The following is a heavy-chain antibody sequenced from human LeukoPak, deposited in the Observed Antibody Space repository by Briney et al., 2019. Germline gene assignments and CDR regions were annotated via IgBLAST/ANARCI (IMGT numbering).Heavy chain of an antibody. J-gene: IGHJ4*02. CDR2: ISSSSSTI. Sequence: GGSLRLSCAASGFAFSSYSMNWVRQVPGKGLEWVSYISSSSSTIYYADSVKGRFTISRDNAKNSLYLQMNSLRAEDTAVYYCTRDGYCSGSSCYSTTDYWGQGTLVTVSS. V-gene: IGHV3-48*04. CDR1: GFAFSSYS. D-gene: IGHD2-15*01. CDR3: TRDGYCSGSSCYSTTDY.